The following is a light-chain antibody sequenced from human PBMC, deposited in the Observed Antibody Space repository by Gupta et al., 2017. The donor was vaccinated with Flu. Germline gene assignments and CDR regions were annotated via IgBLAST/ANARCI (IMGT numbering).Light chain of an antibody. CDR3: QQANSFPRT. Sequence: DIPMTQFPSSVSASVGDRVTITSRASQGISSWLAWYQQKPGTAPKLLIYATSTLHSGVPSRFSGSGSGTDFTLTISSLQPEDFATYYCQQANSFPRTFGQGAKVEVK. CDR2: ATS. J-gene: IGKJ1*01. CDR1: QGISSW. V-gene: IGKV1-12*01.